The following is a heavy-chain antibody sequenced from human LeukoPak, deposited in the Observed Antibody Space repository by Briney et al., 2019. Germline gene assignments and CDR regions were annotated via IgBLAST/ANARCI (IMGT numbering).Heavy chain of an antibody. CDR3: ARGLTEVGD. V-gene: IGHV3-33*01. J-gene: IGHJ4*02. CDR1: GFNFSNYG. Sequence: GGSLRLSCAASGFNFSNYGMHWVRQAPGKGPEWVAIIWYDGSNTYYADSVKGRFTISRDNSKNTLYLQMNSLRAEDTAVYYCARGLTEVGDWGQGTLVTVSS. D-gene: IGHD1-14*01. CDR2: IWYDGSNT.